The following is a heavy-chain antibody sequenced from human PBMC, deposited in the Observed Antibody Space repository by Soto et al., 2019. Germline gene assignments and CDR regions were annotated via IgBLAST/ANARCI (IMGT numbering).Heavy chain of an antibody. CDR2: ITHSGSN. J-gene: IGHJ6*01. V-gene: IGHV4-34*01. CDR3: ARGLVEVPAADYGMDV. Sequence: QVQLQQWGAGLLKPSETLSLTCAVYGGSFSGYYWSWIRQPPGKGLEWIGEITHSGSNNYNPSLKSLVTKAADTPKNRFPLRLGSVTAATTAMYYCARGLVEVPAADYGMDVGGQGTTVTVSS. CDR1: GGSFSGYY. D-gene: IGHD2-2*01.